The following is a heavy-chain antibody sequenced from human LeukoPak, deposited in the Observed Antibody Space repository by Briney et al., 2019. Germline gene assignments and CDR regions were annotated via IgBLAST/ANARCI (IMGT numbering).Heavy chain of an antibody. D-gene: IGHD3-3*01. J-gene: IGHJ5*02. V-gene: IGHV4-34*01. CDR1: GGSFSGYY. Sequence: PSETLSLTCAVYGGSFSGYYWSWIRQPPGKGLEWIGEINHSGSTNYNPSLKSRVTISVDTSKNQFSLKLSSVTAADTAVYYCARARITIFGVANPRWSQGNWFDPWGQGTLVTVSS. CDR3: ARARITIFGVANPRWSQGNWFDP. CDR2: INHSGST.